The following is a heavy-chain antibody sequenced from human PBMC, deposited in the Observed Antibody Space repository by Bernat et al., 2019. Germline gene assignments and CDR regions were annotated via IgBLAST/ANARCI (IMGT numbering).Heavy chain of an antibody. CDR3: AKGYGIRSVYSQFDP. CDR2: ISYDGSNK. V-gene: IGHV3-30*18. CDR1: GFTFSSYG. D-gene: IGHD5-18*01. Sequence: QVQLVESGGGVVQPGRSLRLSCAASGFTFSSYGMHWVRQAPGKGLEWVAVISYDGSNKYYADSVKGRFTISRDNSKNTLYLQMNSLRAEDTAVYYWAKGYGIRSVYSQFDPWGQGTLVTVSS. J-gene: IGHJ5*02.